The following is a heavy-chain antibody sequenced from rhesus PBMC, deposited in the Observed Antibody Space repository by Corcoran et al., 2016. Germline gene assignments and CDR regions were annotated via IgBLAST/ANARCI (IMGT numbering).Heavy chain of an antibody. Sequence: QVQLQESGPGLVKPSETLPLTCAVSGVSLYGNYWTWILQSPGKGLEWIGYHSGNRHHTCSNPSLRGRSPISIDPSQIQFSLMLASVTGADTAVYYCARDAISLDVWGRGVVVTVSS. CDR2: HSGNRHHT. CDR1: GVSLYGNY. J-gene: IGHJ5-2*02. CDR3: ARDAISLDV. V-gene: IGHV4-147*01.